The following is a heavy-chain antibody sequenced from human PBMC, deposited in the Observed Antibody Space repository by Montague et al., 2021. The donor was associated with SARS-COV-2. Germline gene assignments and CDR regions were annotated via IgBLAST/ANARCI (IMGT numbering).Heavy chain of an antibody. V-gene: IGHV6-1*01. CDR3: ARIPVGSKYYFDF. J-gene: IGHJ4*02. CDR1: GDSDSSNIAT. Sequence: CAISGDSDSSNIATWNWIRQSPERGLGWLGRTYYRSKWYNDYAESVKGRITIDPDTSKHQFSLHLNSVTPEDTAVYYCARIPVGSKYYFDFWGQGTLVTVSS. D-gene: IGHD2-2*01. CDR2: TYYRSKWYN.